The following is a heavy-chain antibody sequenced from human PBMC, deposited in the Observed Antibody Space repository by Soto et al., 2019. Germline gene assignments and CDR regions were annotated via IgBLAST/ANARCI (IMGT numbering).Heavy chain of an antibody. CDR3: ARVPGIAAAGISPHYYYYGMDV. CDR2: IIPIFGTA. CDR1: GGTFSSYA. J-gene: IGHJ6*02. Sequence: VQLVQSGAEVKKPGSSVKVSCKASGGTFSSYAISWVRQAPGQGLEWMGGIIPIFGTANYAQKFQGRVTITADESTSTAYMELSSLRSEDTAVYYCARVPGIAAAGISPHYYYYGMDVWGQGTTVTVSS. D-gene: IGHD6-13*01. V-gene: IGHV1-69*01.